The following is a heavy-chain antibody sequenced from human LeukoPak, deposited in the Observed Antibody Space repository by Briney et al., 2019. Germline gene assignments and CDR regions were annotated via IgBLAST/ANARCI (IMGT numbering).Heavy chain of an antibody. D-gene: IGHD2-2*01. Sequence: PGGSLRLSCAASGFTFSSYSMNWVRQAPGKGLEWVSSISSSSSYIYYADSVKGRFTISRDNAKNSLYLQMNRLRAEDTAVYYCARDRLYCSSTSCYPTWADYWGQGTLVTVSS. CDR1: GFTFSSYS. CDR3: ARDRLYCSSTSCYPTWADY. V-gene: IGHV3-21*01. J-gene: IGHJ4*02. CDR2: ISSSSSYI.